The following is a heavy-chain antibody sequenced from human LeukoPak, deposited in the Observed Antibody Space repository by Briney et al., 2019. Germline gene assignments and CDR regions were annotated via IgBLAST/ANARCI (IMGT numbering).Heavy chain of an antibody. Sequence: ASVKVSCKASGHTFTSYGISWVRQAPGQGLEWMGWINPNSGGTNYAQKFQGRVTMTRDTSISTAYMELSRLRSDDTAVYYCARVTPRRYGDYGVDYWGQGTLVTVSS. CDR2: INPNSGGT. V-gene: IGHV1-2*02. CDR1: GHTFTSYG. J-gene: IGHJ4*02. D-gene: IGHD4-17*01. CDR3: ARVTPRRYGDYGVDY.